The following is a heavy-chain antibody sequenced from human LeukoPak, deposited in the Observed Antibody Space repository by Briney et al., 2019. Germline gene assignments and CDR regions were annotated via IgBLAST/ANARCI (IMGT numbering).Heavy chain of an antibody. CDR1: GGSISIYY. Sequence: SETLSLTCTVPGGSISIYYGSWIRQPPGKGLEWMGYIYSGGSTNYNPSLKGRVTISVDTSNNQFSLKLSSVTAADTAVYYCARHQTGYSGYDYAFDIWGQGTMVTVSS. J-gene: IGHJ3*02. V-gene: IGHV4-59*08. CDR3: ARHQTGYSGYDYAFDI. CDR2: IYSGGST. D-gene: IGHD5-12*01.